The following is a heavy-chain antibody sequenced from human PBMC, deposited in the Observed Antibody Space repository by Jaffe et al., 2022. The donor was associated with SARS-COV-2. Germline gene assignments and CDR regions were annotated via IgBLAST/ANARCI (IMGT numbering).Heavy chain of an antibody. CDR1: GFTFSNYA. V-gene: IGHV3-23*01. CDR3: AKAVGWELLNPFDY. CDR2: ISGGGGST. J-gene: IGHJ4*02. D-gene: IGHD1-26*01. Sequence: EVQLLESGGGLVQPGGSLRLSCAASGFTFSNYAMSWVRQAPGKGLEWVSVISGGGGSTYYADSVKGRFTISRDNSKNTLYLQMNSLRAEDTAVYYCAKAVGWELLNPFDYWGQGTLVTVSS.